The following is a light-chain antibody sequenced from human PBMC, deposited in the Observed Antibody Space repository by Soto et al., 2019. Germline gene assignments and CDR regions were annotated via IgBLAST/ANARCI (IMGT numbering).Light chain of an antibody. J-gene: IGKJ1*01. CDR1: QSLSSN. CDR3: QQYDNWPRT. Sequence: EIVMTQSPATLSVSPGERATLSCRASQSLSSNLAWYQQKPGQAPRLLMYGASTRASGVPGRFSGSGSGTEFTLTIYSLQSEDFAVYYCQQYDNWPRTFGQGTKVEIK. CDR2: GAS. V-gene: IGKV3-15*01.